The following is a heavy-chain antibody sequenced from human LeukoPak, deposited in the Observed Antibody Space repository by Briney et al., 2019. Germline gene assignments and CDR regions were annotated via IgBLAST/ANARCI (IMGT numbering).Heavy chain of an antibody. V-gene: IGHV3-21*01. CDR2: ISSSSSYI. Sequence: GGSLRLSCAASGFSLITSDMHWVRQAPGKGLEWVSSISSSSSYIYYADSVKGRFTISRDNAKNSLYLQMNSLRAEDTAVYYCARAPMKRGYCSSTSCLNYFDYWGQGTLVTVSS. CDR1: GFSLITSD. D-gene: IGHD2-2*01. CDR3: ARAPMKRGYCSSTSCLNYFDY. J-gene: IGHJ4*02.